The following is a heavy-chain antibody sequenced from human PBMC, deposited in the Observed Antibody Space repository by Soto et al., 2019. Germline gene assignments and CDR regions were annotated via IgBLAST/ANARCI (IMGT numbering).Heavy chain of an antibody. V-gene: IGHV3-53*01. CDR2: IYSGGST. D-gene: IGHD3-10*01. J-gene: IGHJ3*02. CDR3: ARDAPYYYGSGSYPDDAFDI. Sequence: GGSLRLSCAASGFTVSSNYMSWVRQAPGKGLEWVSVIYSGGSTYYADSVKGRFTISRDNAKNSLYLQMNSLRAEDTAVYYCARDAPYYYGSGSYPDDAFDIWGQGTMVTVSS. CDR1: GFTVSSNY.